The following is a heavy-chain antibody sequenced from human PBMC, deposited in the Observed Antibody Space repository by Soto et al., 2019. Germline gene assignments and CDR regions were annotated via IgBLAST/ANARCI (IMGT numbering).Heavy chain of an antibody. CDR1: GGSISSYY. J-gene: IGHJ5*02. CDR3: ARDNCSSTSCYKSPWWFDP. Sequence: ETLSLTCTVSGGSISSYYWSWIRQPPGKGLEWIGYIYYSGSTNYNPSLKSRVTISVDTSKNQFSLKLSSVTAADTAVYYCARDNCSSTSCYKSPWWFDPWGQGTLVTVSS. V-gene: IGHV4-59*01. CDR2: IYYSGST. D-gene: IGHD2-2*02.